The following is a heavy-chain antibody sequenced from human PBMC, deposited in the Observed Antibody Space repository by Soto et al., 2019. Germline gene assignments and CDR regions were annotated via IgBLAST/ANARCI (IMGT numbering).Heavy chain of an antibody. J-gene: IGHJ4*02. CDR3: AKDYEAVTANIYGGHFEF. V-gene: IGHV3-23*01. CDR2: ISGSGDRT. Sequence: PVGSLRLSCASSIFTFSRYAMSCVRHSPGQWLEWVSGISGSGDRTYYADSVKARFTISRDNAKNTLYLQMRSLRVEDTALYYCAKDYEAVTANIYGGHFEFWGQRTPVNVSS. D-gene: IGHD2-2*01. CDR1: IFTFSRYA.